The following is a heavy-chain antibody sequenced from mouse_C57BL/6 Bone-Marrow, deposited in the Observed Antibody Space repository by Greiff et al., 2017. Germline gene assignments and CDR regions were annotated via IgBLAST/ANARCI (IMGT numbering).Heavy chain of an antibody. CDR2: ISYDGSN. CDR1: GYSITSGYY. D-gene: IGHD1-1*01. J-gene: IGHJ2*01. Sequence: LQESGPGLVKPSQSLSLTCSVTGYSITSGYYWNWIRQFPGNKLEWMGYISYDGSNNYNPSLKNRISITRDTSKNQFFLKLNSVTTEDTATYYCARLITTVVATRDYFDYWGQGTTLTVSS. CDR3: ARLITTVVATRDYFDY. V-gene: IGHV3-6*01.